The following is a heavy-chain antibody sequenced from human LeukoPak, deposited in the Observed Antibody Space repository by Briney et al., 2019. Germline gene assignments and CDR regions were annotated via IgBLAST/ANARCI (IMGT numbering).Heavy chain of an antibody. J-gene: IGHJ5*02. CDR1: GYTFTSYG. D-gene: IGHD3-10*01. CDR2: ISAYNGNT. Sequence: ASVKVSCKASGYTFTSYGISCVRQAPGQGLEWMGWISAYNGNTNYAQKLQGRVTMTTDTSTSTAYMELRSLRSDDTAVYYCARDDLAGVAPSRGWFDPWGQGTLVTVSS. CDR3: ARDDLAGVAPSRGWFDP. V-gene: IGHV1-18*01.